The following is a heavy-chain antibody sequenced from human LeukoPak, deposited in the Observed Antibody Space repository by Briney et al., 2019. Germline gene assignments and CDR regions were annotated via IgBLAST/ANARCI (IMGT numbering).Heavy chain of an antibody. CDR2: INHSGST. CDR1: GGSFIGYY. D-gene: IGHD6-13*01. J-gene: IGHJ4*02. V-gene: IGHV4-34*01. Sequence: SETLSLTCAVYGGSFIGYYWSWIRQPPEKGLEWIGEINHSGSTNYNPTPKSPVTISVDTSKNQCSLKLSSVTAADTAVYYCARVGSSWYGSSGLFDYGGQGTLVTVSS. CDR3: ARVGSSWYGSSGLFDY.